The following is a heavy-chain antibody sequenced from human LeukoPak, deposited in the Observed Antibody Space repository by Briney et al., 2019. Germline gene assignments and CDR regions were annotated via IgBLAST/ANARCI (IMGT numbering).Heavy chain of an antibody. CDR3: ARKYYYDTSAYNGIDY. CDR1: GYTFTRYY. D-gene: IGHD3-22*01. V-gene: IGHV1-2*02. CDR2: ISPNSGGT. J-gene: IGHJ4*02. Sequence: GASVKVSCKASGYTFTRYYMHWVRQAPGQGLEWMGWISPNSGGTNYAQKFQGRGTMTRDTPISTAYMELSGLRSDDTAVYYCARKYYYDTSAYNGIDYWGQGTLVTVSS.